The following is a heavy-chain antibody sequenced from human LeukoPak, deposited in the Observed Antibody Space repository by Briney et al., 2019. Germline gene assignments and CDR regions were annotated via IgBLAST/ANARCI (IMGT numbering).Heavy chain of an antibody. CDR2: IYYSGST. CDR3: ARGVYGSGSYYNRWFDP. CDR1: GGSISSYY. J-gene: IGHJ5*02. V-gene: IGHV4-59*01. Sequence: SETLSLTCTVSGGSISSYYWSWIRQPPGKGLEWIGYIYYSGSTNYNPSLKSRVTISVDTSKNQFSLKLSSVTAADTAVYYCARGVYGSGSYYNRWFDPLGPGNPGHRLL. D-gene: IGHD3-10*01.